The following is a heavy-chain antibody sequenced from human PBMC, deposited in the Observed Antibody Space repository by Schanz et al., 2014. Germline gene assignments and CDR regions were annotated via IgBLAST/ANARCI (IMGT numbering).Heavy chain of an antibody. CDR3: TRMSLRRGDYGGLDV. Sequence: QVQLQESGPGLVRPSETLSLTCTVSGVSISSFYWSWIRQSPGQGLEYFGYIYGGGGTSYNPSFKSRFTITYDTPRNAFTVKLSSGTAADTAVYYCTRMSLRRGDYGGLDVWGQGTTVTVSS. V-gene: IGHV4-59*08. CDR2: IYGGGGT. D-gene: IGHD3-10*01. CDR1: GVSISSFY. J-gene: IGHJ6*02.